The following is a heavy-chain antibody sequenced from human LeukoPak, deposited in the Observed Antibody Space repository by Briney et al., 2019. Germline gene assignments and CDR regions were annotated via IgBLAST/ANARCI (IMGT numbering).Heavy chain of an antibody. CDR2: INPNSGGT. V-gene: IGHV1-2*02. Sequence: ASVKASCKASGYTFTGYYMHWVRQAPGQGLEWMGWINPNSGGTNYAQKFQGRVTMTRDTSISTAYMELSRLRSDDTAVYYCARTRGPFEGGDFDYWGQGTLVTVSS. CDR3: ARTRGPFEGGDFDY. CDR1: GYTFTGYY. J-gene: IGHJ4*02. D-gene: IGHD3-10*01.